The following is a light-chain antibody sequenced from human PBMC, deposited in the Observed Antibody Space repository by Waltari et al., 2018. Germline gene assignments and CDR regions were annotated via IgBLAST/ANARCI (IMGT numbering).Light chain of an antibody. CDR3: QQSYSTPIT. CDR2: AAS. J-gene: IGKJ5*01. V-gene: IGKV1-39*01. Sequence: TQSPSSLSASVGDRVTITCRASQRISSYLNWYQQKPGKAHKLLIYAASSLQSGVPSRFSGSGSGTDFTLTISSLQPEDFATYYCQQSYSTPITFGQGTRLEIK. CDR1: QRISSY.